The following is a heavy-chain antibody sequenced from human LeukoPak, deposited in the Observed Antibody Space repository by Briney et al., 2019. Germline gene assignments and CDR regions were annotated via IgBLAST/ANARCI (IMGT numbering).Heavy chain of an antibody. D-gene: IGHD6-6*01. V-gene: IGHV1-69*04. J-gene: IGHJ4*02. CDR2: IIPILGIA. CDR1: GYTFTSYA. Sequence: ASVKVSCKASGYTFTSYAISWVRQAPGQGLEWMGRIIPILGIANYAQKFQGGVTITADKSTSTAYMELSSLRSEDTAVYYCAESRIAARPRFDYWGQGTLVTVSS. CDR3: AESRIAARPRFDY.